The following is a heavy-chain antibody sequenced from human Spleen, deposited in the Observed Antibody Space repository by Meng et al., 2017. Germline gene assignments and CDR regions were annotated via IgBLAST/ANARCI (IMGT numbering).Heavy chain of an antibody. CDR1: GFTFDDYA. D-gene: IGHD6-19*01. CDR2: ISWNSGSI. V-gene: IGHV3-9*01. CDR3: ARGAMAVAGSEFDS. J-gene: IGHJ4*02. Sequence: SLKISCAASGFTFDDYAMHWVRQAPGKGLEWVSGISWNSGSISYADSVKGRFTISRDNAKNSLYLQMNSLRADDTALYYCARGAMAVAGSEFDSWGQGTLVTVSS.